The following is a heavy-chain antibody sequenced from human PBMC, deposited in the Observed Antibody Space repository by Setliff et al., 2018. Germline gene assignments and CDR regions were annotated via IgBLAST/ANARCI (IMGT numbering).Heavy chain of an antibody. V-gene: IGHV3-23*01. CDR3: AKDTHYYASSGYYCFDY. D-gene: IGHD3-22*01. CDR2: ISGSSVDT. J-gene: IGHJ4*02. CDR1: GFTFSSYA. Sequence: PGGSLRLSCAASGFTFSSYAMSWVRQTPGKGLEWVSGISGSSVDTYYADSVKGRFTISRDNSRNTLFLQMNSLRAEDTGVYYCAKDTHYYASSGYYCFDYWGQGTLVTVSS.